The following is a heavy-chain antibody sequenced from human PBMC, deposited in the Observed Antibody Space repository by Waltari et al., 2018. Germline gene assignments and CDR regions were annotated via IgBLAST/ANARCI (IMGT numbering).Heavy chain of an antibody. V-gene: IGHV4-34*01. CDR3: AGGLDTFDI. Sequence: QVQLQQWGAGVLKPSETLSLTCAFSRAPLNTYYWNWIRQPPGKGLEWIGEISHSGSTKYNLSLKSRVSISIDTSKNQFSLKLTSVTAADSALYYCAGGLDTFDIWGQGTMVTVSS. D-gene: IGHD6-25*01. CDR2: ISHSGST. J-gene: IGHJ3*02. CDR1: RAPLNTYY.